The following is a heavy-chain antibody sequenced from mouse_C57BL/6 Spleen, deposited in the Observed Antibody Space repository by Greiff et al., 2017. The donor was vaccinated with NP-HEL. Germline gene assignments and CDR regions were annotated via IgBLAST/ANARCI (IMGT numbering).Heavy chain of an antibody. V-gene: IGHV1-47*01. J-gene: IGHJ1*03. CDR1: GYTFTTYP. Sequence: VQLQQSGAELVKPGASVKMSCKASGYTFTTYPIEWMKQNHGKSLEWIGNFHPYYDDTKHNEKFKGNAILTVENTSSTVYFVLSRLTSGDYTVYYGTRGSWVVGTVEYIDDWGKGTTVTVSS. D-gene: IGHD4-1*01. CDR3: TRGSWVVGTVEYIDD. CDR2: FHPYYDDT.